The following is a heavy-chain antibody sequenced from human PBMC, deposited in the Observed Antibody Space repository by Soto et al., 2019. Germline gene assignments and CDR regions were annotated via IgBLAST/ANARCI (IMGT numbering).Heavy chain of an antibody. V-gene: IGHV2-70*04. D-gene: IGHD3-22*01. CDR2: IDWDDDK. CDR1: GFSLSTSGMR. CDR3: ARIHYDSSGYYFDY. Sequence: SGPTLVNPTQTLTLTCTFSGFSLSTSGMRVSWIRQPPGKALEWLARIDWDDDKFYSTSLKTRLTISKDISKNQVVLTMTNMDPVDTATYYCARIHYDSSGYYFDYWGQGTLVTVS. J-gene: IGHJ4*02.